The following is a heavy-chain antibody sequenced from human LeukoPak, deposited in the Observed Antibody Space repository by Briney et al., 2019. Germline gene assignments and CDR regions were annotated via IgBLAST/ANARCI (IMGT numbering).Heavy chain of an antibody. CDR2: ISSSGTYV. J-gene: IGHJ4*02. D-gene: IGHD2-21*02. Sequence: GGSLRLSCAASGFTFSNYWMTWVRQAPGKGLEWVSSISSSGTYVYYADSVKGRFTISRDNAKNSLYLQMNSLRAEDTAVYYCARDLESYCGGDCPLFDYWGQGTLVTVSS. CDR1: GFTFSNYW. V-gene: IGHV3-21*01. CDR3: ARDLESYCGGDCPLFDY.